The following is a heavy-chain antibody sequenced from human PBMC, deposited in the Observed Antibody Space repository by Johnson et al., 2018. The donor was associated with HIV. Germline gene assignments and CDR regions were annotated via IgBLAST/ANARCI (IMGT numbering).Heavy chain of an antibody. Sequence: QVHLVESGGGVVQPGGSLRLSCAASGFTFSSYGMHWVRQAPGKGLEWVAFIRYDGSNKYYADSVKGRFTVSREDAKNSLYLQMNSLRAEDTAVYYCARYGYRPEAAFDIWGQGTMVTVSS. CDR3: ARYGYRPEAAFDI. CDR2: IRYDGSNK. CDR1: GFTFSSYG. V-gene: IGHV3-30*02. J-gene: IGHJ3*02. D-gene: IGHD5-18*01.